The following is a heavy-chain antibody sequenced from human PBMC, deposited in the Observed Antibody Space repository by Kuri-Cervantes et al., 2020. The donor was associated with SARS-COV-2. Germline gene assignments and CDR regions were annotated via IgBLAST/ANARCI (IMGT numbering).Heavy chain of an antibody. J-gene: IGHJ6*03. CDR3: ARAYGFLRYIYYMDV. CDR1: GGSFSGYY. Sequence: GSLRLSCAVYGGSFSGYYWSWIRQSPGKGLEWIGEVNHRGSTNYNPSLKSRVTISVDTSSKQFSLHLGSVTAADTAVYYCARAYGFLRYIYYMDVWGRGTTVTVSS. D-gene: IGHD4-17*01. V-gene: IGHV4-34*01. CDR2: VNHRGST.